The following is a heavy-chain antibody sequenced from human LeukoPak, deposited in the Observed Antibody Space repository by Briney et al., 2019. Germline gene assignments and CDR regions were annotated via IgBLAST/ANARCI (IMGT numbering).Heavy chain of an antibody. CDR1: GGSISSGSYY. V-gene: IGHV4-61*02. Sequence: SETLSLTCTVSGGSISSGSYYWSWIRQPAGEGLEWIGRIYTSGSTNYNPSLKSRVTISVDTSKNQFSLKLSSVTAADTAVYYCATRGTGTTGALDIWGQGTMVTVSS. J-gene: IGHJ3*02. D-gene: IGHD1-1*01. CDR3: ATRGTGTTGALDI. CDR2: IYTSGST.